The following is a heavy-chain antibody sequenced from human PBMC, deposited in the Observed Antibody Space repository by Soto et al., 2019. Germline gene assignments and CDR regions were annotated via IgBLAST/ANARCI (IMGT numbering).Heavy chain of an antibody. CDR1: GGTFSSYA. J-gene: IGHJ5*02. D-gene: IGHD3-22*01. V-gene: IGHV1-69*01. CDR3: ARGTTMIVVVRGGWFDP. CDR2: IIPIFGTA. Sequence: QVQLVQSGAEVKKPGSSVKVSCKASGGTFSSYAISWVRQAPGQGLEWMGGIIPIFGTANYAQEFQGRVTITADESTSTAYMELSSLRSEDTAVYYCARGTTMIVVVRGGWFDPWGQGTLVTVSS.